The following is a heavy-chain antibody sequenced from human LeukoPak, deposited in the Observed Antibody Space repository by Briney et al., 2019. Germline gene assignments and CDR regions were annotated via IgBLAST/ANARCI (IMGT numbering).Heavy chain of an antibody. CDR3: ARLPSGSSSGPFNS. V-gene: IGHV3-7*01. D-gene: IGHD6-6*01. J-gene: IGHJ4*02. CDR2: IKQDGSGE. Sequence: GGSLRLSCATSGFTFSSYWMSWVRQAPGKGLEWVANIKQDGSGEYYVDSVRGRFTISRDNAKNSLHLQMNYLRAEDTALYYCARLPSGSSSGPFNSWGQGTLVTVSS. CDR1: GFTFSSYW.